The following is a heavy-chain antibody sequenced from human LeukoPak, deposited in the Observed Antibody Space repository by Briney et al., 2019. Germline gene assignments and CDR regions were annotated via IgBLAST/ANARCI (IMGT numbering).Heavy chain of an antibody. CDR1: GFTFSSYA. J-gene: IGHJ1*01. Sequence: GGSLRLSCATSGFTFSSYAMGWVRQAPGKGLEWVSAISGSGGSTYYADSVKGRFTISRDNSKNTLYLQMNSLRAEDTAVYYCAARGDVFQHWGQGTLVTVSS. CDR2: ISGSGGST. CDR3: AARGDVFQH. D-gene: IGHD5-24*01. V-gene: IGHV3-23*01.